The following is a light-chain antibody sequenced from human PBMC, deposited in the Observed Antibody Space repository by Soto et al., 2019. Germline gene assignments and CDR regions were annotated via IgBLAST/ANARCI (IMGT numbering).Light chain of an antibody. Sequence: QSALTQPASVSGSPGQSITISCTGTSSDVGGYDYVSWYQQHPGKAPKFMIYEVTNRPSGVSHRFSGSKSGNTASLTISGLQAEDEAEYYCNSYTSASFYVFGTGTKLTVL. CDR1: SSDVGGYDY. V-gene: IGLV2-14*01. J-gene: IGLJ1*01. CDR3: NSYTSASFYV. CDR2: EVT.